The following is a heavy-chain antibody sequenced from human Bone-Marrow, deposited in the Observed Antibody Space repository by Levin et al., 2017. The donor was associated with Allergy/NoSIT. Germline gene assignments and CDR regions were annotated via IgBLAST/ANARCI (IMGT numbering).Heavy chain of an antibody. CDR3: ARRPVEGLRLGELSLGGFDY. Sequence: GGSLRLSCAASGFTFSSYGMHWVRQAPGKGLEWVAVIWYDGSNKYYADSVKGRFTISRDNSKNTLYLQMNSLRAEDTAVYYCARRPVEGLRLGELSLGGFDYWGQGTLVTASS. J-gene: IGHJ4*02. V-gene: IGHV3-33*01. CDR1: GFTFSSYG. D-gene: IGHD3-16*02. CDR2: IWYDGSNK.